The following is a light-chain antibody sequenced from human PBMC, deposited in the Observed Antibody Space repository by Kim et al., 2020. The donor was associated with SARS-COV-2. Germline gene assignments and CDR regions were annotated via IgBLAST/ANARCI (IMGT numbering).Light chain of an antibody. Sequence: AAVGDRVTITCRASQYSSSWLAWYQQEPGKAPKLLIHRASSLESGVPSRFSGSGSGTEFTLTISSLQPDDFTTYYCQQYDSYPYTFGQGTKLEI. CDR2: RAS. V-gene: IGKV1-5*03. J-gene: IGKJ2*01. CDR1: QYSSSW. CDR3: QQYDSYPYT.